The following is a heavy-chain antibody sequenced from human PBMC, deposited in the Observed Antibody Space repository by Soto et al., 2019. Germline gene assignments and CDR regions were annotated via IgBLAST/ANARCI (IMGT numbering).Heavy chain of an antibody. CDR1: GFTFSTYA. CDR2: ISGSGTIT. CDR3: AARAPPITFGMDV. V-gene: IGHV3-23*01. D-gene: IGHD3-10*01. Sequence: EVQLLESGGGLVQPGGSLRLSCAASGFTFSTYAMSWVRQAPGKGLEWVSTISGSGTITHYADSVKGRFTISRDNSKNTLHLQMNSLRADDTAVYYCAARAPPITFGMDVWGQGTTVTVSS. J-gene: IGHJ6*02.